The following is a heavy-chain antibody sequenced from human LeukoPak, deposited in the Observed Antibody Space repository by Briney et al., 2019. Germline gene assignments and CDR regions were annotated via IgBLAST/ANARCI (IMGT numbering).Heavy chain of an antibody. CDR1: GGTFSSYA. CDR2: INPSGGST. V-gene: IGHV1-46*01. D-gene: IGHD3-16*01. J-gene: IGHJ4*02. Sequence: ASVKVSCKASGGTFSSYAISWVRQAPGQGLEWMGIINPSGGSTSYAQKFQGRVTMTRDMSTSTVYMELSSLRSEDTVVYYCASSGGAPFFVYWGQGALVTLSS. CDR3: ASSGGAPFFVY.